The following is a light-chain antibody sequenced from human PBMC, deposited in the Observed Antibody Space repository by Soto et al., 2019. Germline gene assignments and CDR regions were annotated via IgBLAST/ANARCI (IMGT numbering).Light chain of an antibody. Sequence: QSVLTQPPSASGSPGRSVTISCTGSSSDVGGYNHVSWYQQHPGKAPKLLIYEVTKRPSGVPDRFSGSRSGNTASLTVSGLQADDEADYYCSSYAGSNVVFGGGTKLTVL. CDR3: SSYAGSNVV. CDR2: EVT. CDR1: SSDVGGYNH. J-gene: IGLJ3*02. V-gene: IGLV2-8*01.